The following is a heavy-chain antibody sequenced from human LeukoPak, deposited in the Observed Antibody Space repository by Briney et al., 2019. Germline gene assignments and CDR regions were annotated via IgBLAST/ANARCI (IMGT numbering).Heavy chain of an antibody. J-gene: IGHJ4*02. CDR1: GFTFSSFA. CDR3: AKGGYSGYDFDY. CDR2: ISDRGGAT. D-gene: IGHD5-12*01. Sequence: PGGSLRLSCTASGFTFSSFAMSWVRQAPGKGLEWVSSISDRGGATYHADSVKGRFTISRDNSKNTVYLQMNSLRAEDTAVYYCAKGGYSGYDFDYWGQGTLVTVSS. V-gene: IGHV3-23*01.